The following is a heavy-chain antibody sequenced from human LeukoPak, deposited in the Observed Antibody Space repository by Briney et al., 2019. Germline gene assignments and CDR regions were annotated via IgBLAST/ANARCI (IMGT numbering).Heavy chain of an antibody. Sequence: HPGGSLRLSCTASGFSFRDFLMHWVRQAPGKGPVWVARLSPDGSATDYADSVKGRFTVSRDNAENTKFLQMSRLRVEDTAVYYCVRDMWATFDYWGQGALVTVSS. CDR1: GFSFRDFL. J-gene: IGHJ4*02. V-gene: IGHV3-74*01. D-gene: IGHD1-26*01. CDR3: VRDMWATFDY. CDR2: LSPDGSAT.